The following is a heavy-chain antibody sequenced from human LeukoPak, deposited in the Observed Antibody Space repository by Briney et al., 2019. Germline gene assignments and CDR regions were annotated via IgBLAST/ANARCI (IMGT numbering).Heavy chain of an antibody. D-gene: IGHD3-9*01. Sequence: GASVKVSCKASGGTFTSYAISWVRHAPGPGLEWRGRIIPIFSTANYAKQFQGSDTITTDESTSTAYMEMSSLKSEDTAVYYCARGPRYYGILTGYYTARAGPAGYNWFDPWGQGTLVTVSS. CDR3: ARGPRYYGILTGYYTARAGPAGYNWFDP. CDR2: IIPIFSTA. V-gene: IGHV1-69*05. CDR1: GGTFTSYA. J-gene: IGHJ5*02.